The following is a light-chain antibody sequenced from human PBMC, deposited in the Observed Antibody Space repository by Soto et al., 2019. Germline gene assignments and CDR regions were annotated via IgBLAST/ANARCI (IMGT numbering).Light chain of an antibody. CDR2: EGS. V-gene: IGLV2-23*03. J-gene: IGLJ2*01. CDR1: SSDVGSYNL. Sequence: QSALTQPASVSGSPGQSITISCTGTSSDVGSYNLVSWYQQHPGKAPKLMIYEGSKRPSGVSNRFSGSKSGNTASLTISGLQAEDEADYYCCSYAFISTFVVLGGGTKLTVL. CDR3: CSYAFISTFVV.